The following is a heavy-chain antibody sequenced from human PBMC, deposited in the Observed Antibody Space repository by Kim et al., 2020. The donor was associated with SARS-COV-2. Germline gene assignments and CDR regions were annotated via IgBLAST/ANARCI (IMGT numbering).Heavy chain of an antibody. J-gene: IGHJ4*02. CDR1: GFTFSGSA. V-gene: IGHV3-73*01. CDR3: TRREGAGTGDY. D-gene: IGHD6-19*01. Sequence: GGSLRLSCAASGFTFSGSAIHWVRQASGKGLEWVGRIRSKANSYATAYAASVKGRFTISRDDSKNTAYLQMNSLKTEDTAVYYCTRREGAGTGDYWGQGNLVTVSS. CDR2: IRSKANSYAT.